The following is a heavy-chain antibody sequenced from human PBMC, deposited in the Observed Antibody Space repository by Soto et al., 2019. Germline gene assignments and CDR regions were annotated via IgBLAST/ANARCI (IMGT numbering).Heavy chain of an antibody. Sequence: QVQLQESGPGLVKPSETLSLTCTVSGGSISSYYWSWFRQPPGKGLEWLGYIYYSGSTNYNPCLKSRVTISVDTSKNQFSLKLSSVTAADTAVYYCARVVPYSSSVPDFWFDPWGQGTLVTVSS. J-gene: IGHJ5*02. D-gene: IGHD6-6*01. V-gene: IGHV4-59*01. CDR3: ARVVPYSSSVPDFWFDP. CDR2: IYYSGST. CDR1: GGSISSYY.